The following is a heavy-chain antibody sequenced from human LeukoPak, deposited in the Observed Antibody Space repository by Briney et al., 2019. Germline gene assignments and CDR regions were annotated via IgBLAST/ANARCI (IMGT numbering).Heavy chain of an antibody. CDR1: GGSISSYY. V-gene: IGHV4-4*07. CDR3: ARESKAKDYYYGMDV. J-gene: IGHJ6*02. CDR2: IYTSGST. Sequence: PSETLSLTCTVSGGSISSYYWSWLRQPAGKGLEWIGRIYTSGSTNYNPSLKSRVTMSVDTSKNQFSLKLSSVTAADTTVYYCARESKAKDYYYGMDVWGQGTTVTVSS.